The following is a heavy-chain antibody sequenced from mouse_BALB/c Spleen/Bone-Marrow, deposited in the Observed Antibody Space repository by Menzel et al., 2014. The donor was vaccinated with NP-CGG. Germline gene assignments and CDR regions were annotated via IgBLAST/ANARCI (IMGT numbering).Heavy chain of an antibody. Sequence: VQRVESGTELVRPGTSVKVSCKASGYAFTNYLIEWVKQRPGQGLEWIGVINPGSGDTSYNEKFRGKATLTADKSSGTAYMQLSSLTSDDSAVYFCARNANWLFAYWGQGTLVTVSA. CDR2: INPGSGDT. D-gene: IGHD4-1*01. CDR1: GYAFTNYL. V-gene: IGHV1-54*01. J-gene: IGHJ3*01. CDR3: ARNANWLFAY.